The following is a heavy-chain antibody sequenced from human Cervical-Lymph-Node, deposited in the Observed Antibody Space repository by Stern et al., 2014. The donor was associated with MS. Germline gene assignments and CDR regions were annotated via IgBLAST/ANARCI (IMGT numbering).Heavy chain of an antibody. Sequence: EVQLVESGGGLVRPGRSLRLSCAASGFTFDDYAMHWGRPAPGKGLEGDAGSKWNSGSMGYADCVKCRFTISRDNAKNALYVQMNSLRAEDTALYYCAKDFRPLLVIAANYGLDVWGLGTTVTVSS. CDR2: SKWNSGSM. V-gene: IGHV3-9*01. J-gene: IGHJ6*02. CDR1: GFTFDDYA. D-gene: IGHD2-15*01. CDR3: AKDFRPLLVIAANYGLDV.